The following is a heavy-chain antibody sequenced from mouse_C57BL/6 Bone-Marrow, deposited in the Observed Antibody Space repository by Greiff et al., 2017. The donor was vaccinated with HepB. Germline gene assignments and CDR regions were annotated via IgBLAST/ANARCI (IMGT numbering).Heavy chain of an antibody. CDR3: VRGDYDEYYYAMDY. J-gene: IGHJ4*01. D-gene: IGHD2-4*01. Sequence: DVMLVESGGGLVQPKGSLKLSCAASGFTFNTYAMHWVRQAPGKGLEWVARIRSKSSNYATYYADSVKDRFIISSDDSQSMLYLQMNNLKTEDTAMYYCVRGDYDEYYYAMDYWGQGTSVTVSS. CDR1: GFTFNTYA. CDR2: IRSKSSNYAT. V-gene: IGHV10-3*01.